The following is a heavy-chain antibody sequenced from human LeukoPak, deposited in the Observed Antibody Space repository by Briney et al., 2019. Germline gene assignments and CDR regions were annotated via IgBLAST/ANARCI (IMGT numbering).Heavy chain of an antibody. D-gene: IGHD3-16*02. CDR3: ARGDSQSKYRQFDS. V-gene: IGHV3-7*04. CDR1: GFRFDTFW. J-gene: IGHJ4*02. CDR2: IKQDGGEK. Sequence: TGGSLRLSCAASGFRFDTFWMSWVRQAPGKGLEWVANIKQDGGEKDYVDSVKGRFTISRDNAKNSLYLQMNSLRAEDTGVYYCARGDSQSKYRQFDSWGQGSLVIVSS.